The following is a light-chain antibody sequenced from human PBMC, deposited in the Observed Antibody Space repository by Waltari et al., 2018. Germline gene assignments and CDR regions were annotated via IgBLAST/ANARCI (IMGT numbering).Light chain of an antibody. CDR3: MQALQTPFT. CDR2: LGS. CDR1: QSLLHSNGYNY. J-gene: IGKJ3*01. V-gene: IGKV2-28*01. Sequence: DIVMTQSPLSLPVTPGEPASISCRSSQSLLHSNGYNYLDWDLQKPGQSPRLLSYLGSNRAAGVPDRFSGSGSGTDFTLKISRVEAEDVGVYYCMQALQTPFTFGPGTKVDIK.